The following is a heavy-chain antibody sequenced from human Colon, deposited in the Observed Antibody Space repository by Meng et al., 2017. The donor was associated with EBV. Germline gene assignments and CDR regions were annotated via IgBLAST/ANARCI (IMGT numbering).Heavy chain of an antibody. V-gene: IGHV4-39*01. CDR3: ASPLGILGIVDL. CDR1: RGSISSSSYY. CDR2: IYYSGST. Sequence: LPPQESGPGLGKPSETRSLTGPVSRGSISSSSYYWGWIRQPPGKGLEWIGSIYYSGSTYYNPSLKSRVTISVDTSKNQFSLKLSSVTAADTAVYYCASPLGILGIVDLWGRGTLVTVSS. J-gene: IGHJ2*01. D-gene: IGHD7-27*01.